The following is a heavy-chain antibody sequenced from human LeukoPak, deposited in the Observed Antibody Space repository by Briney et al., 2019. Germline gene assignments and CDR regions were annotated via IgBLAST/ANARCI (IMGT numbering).Heavy chain of an antibody. D-gene: IGHD3-3*01. CDR3: AKGRYDFWSGPNWFDP. CDR2: ISGSGGST. J-gene: IGHJ5*02. CDR1: GFTFSSYA. Sequence: GGSLRLSCAASGFTFSSYAMSWVRQAPGKGLEWVSAISGSGGSTYYADSVKGRFTISRDSSKNTLYLQMNSLRAEDTAVYYCAKGRYDFWSGPNWFDPWGQGTLVTVSS. V-gene: IGHV3-23*01.